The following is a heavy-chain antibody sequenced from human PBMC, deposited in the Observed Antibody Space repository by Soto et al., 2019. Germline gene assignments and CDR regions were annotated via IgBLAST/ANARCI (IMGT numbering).Heavy chain of an antibody. J-gene: IGHJ4*02. CDR3: AKDRLRRTSGDFFDD. CDR1: GFTFSTYA. CDR2: VSASGLNT. Sequence: EVQLLESGGKLVQPGGSLTLSCAASGFTFSTYAMAWVRQAPGKGLEWVSGVSASGLNTDYADPVKGRFYISRDNSKNTVALHMNSLRAEDTGLYYCAKDRLRRTSGDFFDDWGQGTPVTVSA. V-gene: IGHV3-23*01.